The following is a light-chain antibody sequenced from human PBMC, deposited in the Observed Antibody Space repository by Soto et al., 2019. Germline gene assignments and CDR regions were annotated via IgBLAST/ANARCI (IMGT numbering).Light chain of an antibody. J-gene: IGKJ4*01. CDR3: QQYNDWPRRLT. V-gene: IGKV3-15*01. Sequence: EIVMTQSPATLSVSPGERFTLSCRASQSVRSNLAWYQQKPGQAPRLLIYEASTRATGVPARFSGSGSGTEFTLTISSLQSEDFAVYYCQQYNDWPRRLTFGGGTKVDI. CDR2: EAS. CDR1: QSVRSN.